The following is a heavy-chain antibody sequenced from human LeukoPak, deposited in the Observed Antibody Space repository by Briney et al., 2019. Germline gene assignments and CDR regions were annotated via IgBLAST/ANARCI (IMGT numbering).Heavy chain of an antibody. V-gene: IGHV1-18*04. D-gene: IGHD2-15*01. CDR2: ISAYNGNT. Sequence: ASVKVSCKASGYTFTSYGISWVRQAPGQGLEWMGWISAYNGNTNYAQKPQGRVTMTTDTSTSTAYMELRSLRSDDTAVYYCARTQDYCSGGSCYLPWFDPWGQGTLVTVSS. J-gene: IGHJ5*02. CDR3: ARTQDYCSGGSCYLPWFDP. CDR1: GYTFTSYG.